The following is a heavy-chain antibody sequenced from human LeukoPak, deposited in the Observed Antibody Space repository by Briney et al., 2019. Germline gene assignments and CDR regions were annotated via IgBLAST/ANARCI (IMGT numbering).Heavy chain of an antibody. Sequence: SVKVSCKASGGTFSSYTISRVRQAPGQGLEWMGRIIPILGIANYAQKFQGRVTITADKSTSTAYMELSSLRSEDTAVYYCAREASENYYYGMDVWGQGTTVTVSS. CDR2: IIPILGIA. J-gene: IGHJ6*02. D-gene: IGHD1-14*01. V-gene: IGHV1-69*02. CDR1: GGTFSSYT. CDR3: AREASENYYYGMDV.